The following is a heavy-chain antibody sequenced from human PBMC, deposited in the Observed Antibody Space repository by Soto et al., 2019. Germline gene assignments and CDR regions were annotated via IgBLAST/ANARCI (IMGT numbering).Heavy chain of an antibody. D-gene: IGHD6-6*01. Sequence: GASVKVSCKASGNTLTDYGVHWVRQAPGQSLEWLGWINADNGNAKYSQHFQARVTITWDTSASTAYMEMSSLTSEDTAGYYCARAKTAGLVKGPTGRYGLDVWGQGTTVTVSS. CDR3: ARAKTAGLVKGPTGRYGLDV. CDR2: INADNGNA. V-gene: IGHV1-3*01. J-gene: IGHJ6*02. CDR1: GNTLTDYG.